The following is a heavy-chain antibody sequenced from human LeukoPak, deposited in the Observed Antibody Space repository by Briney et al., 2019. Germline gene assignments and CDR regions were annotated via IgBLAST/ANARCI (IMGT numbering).Heavy chain of an antibody. J-gene: IGHJ3*02. CDR3: VRDDSNSAGEYSEEDAFDI. CDR2: IKEDGSAK. CDR1: GFSFSRYW. Sequence: GGSLRLSCVASGFSFSRYWMSWVRQAPGKGLEWVANIKEDGSAKHYVDSVRGRFTIPRDNAKNSLYLQMISLRVEDTAMYYCVRDDSNSAGEYSEEDAFDIWGQGTMATVSS. D-gene: IGHD2/OR15-2a*01. V-gene: IGHV3-7*01.